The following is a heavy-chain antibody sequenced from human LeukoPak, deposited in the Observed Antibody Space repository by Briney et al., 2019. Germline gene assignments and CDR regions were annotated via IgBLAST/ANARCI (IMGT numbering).Heavy chain of an antibody. CDR1: AYTPTELS. CDR3: ATGLVGIDY. D-gene: IGHD6-19*01. V-gene: IGHV1-24*01. Sequence: ASVKVSCKVSAYTPTELSMHWVRPAHEKGIEWMGGFYSEDGETIYAQKFQGRVTMTEDTSTDTAYMELSSLRSEDTAVYYCATGLVGIDYWGQGTLVTVSS. J-gene: IGHJ4*02. CDR2: FYSEDGET.